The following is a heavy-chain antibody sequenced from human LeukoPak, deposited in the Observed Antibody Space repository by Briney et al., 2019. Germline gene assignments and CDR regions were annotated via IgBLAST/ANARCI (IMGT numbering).Heavy chain of an antibody. CDR2: ISYDGSNK. CDR3: ARDQRGDYPAHAFDI. CDR1: GFTFSSYA. Sequence: GRSLRLSCAASGFTFSSYAMHWVRQAPGKGLEWVAVISYDGSNKYYADSVKGRFTIFRDNSKNTLYLQMNGLRAEDTAVYYCARDQRGDYPAHAFDIWGQGTMVTVSS. D-gene: IGHD4-17*01. V-gene: IGHV3-30-3*01. J-gene: IGHJ3*02.